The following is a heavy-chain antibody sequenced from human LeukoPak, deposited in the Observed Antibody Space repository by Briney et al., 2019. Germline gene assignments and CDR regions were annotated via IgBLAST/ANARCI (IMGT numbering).Heavy chain of an antibody. V-gene: IGHV4-31*03. CDR3: ARHVVAYDYGDY. Sequence: SETLSLTCTVSGDSISSGGHFWSWIRQHPGKGLEWIGYIYYSGTTYYNPSLKSRVAISVDTSKNQFSLNLSSVTAADTAVYYCARHVVAYDYGDYWGQGTLVTVSS. D-gene: IGHD4-17*01. J-gene: IGHJ4*02. CDR1: GDSISSGGHF. CDR2: IYYSGTT.